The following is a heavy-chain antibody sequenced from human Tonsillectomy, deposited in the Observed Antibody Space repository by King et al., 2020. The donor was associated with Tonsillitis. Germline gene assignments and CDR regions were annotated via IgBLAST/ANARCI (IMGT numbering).Heavy chain of an antibody. D-gene: IGHD3-3*01. CDR2: IKQDGSEK. J-gene: IGHJ5*02. CDR1: GFTFSSYW. Sequence: VQLVESGGGLVQPGGSLRLSCAASGFTFSSYWMSWVRQAPGKGLEWVANIKQDGSEKYYVDSVKGRFTISRDNAKNSLYLQMNSLRAEETAVYYCARGRRRLLDWLCPPPSKYNWFDAWGQGTLVTVSS. V-gene: IGHV3-7*04. CDR3: ARGRRRLLDWLCPPPSKYNWFDA.